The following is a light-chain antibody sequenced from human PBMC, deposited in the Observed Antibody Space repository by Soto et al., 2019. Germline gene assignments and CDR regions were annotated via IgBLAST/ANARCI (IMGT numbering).Light chain of an antibody. CDR3: QQATSFPWT. V-gene: IGKV1-12*01. Sequence: DIQMTQSPSSVSASVGDRVTTTCRASQGINSWLAWYQQKPGKAPKLLIYAASNLQSGVPSRFSGSGSGTDFTLTIRTLQPEDFATYYSQQATSFPWTFGQGTKGEIK. CDR1: QGINSW. CDR2: AAS. J-gene: IGKJ1*01.